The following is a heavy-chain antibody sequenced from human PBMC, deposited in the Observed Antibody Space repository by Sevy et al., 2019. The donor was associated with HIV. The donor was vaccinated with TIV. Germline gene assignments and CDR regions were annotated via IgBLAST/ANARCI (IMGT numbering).Heavy chain of an antibody. CDR3: ARLDSYSIGWSPRYYFDY. CDR1: AYTFTTHW. CDR2: MSPGDSDP. D-gene: IGHD6-19*01. Sequence: GESLKISCKGSAYTFTTHWIGWVRQMPGKGLEWMGIMSPGDSDPRYSPSFQGQVTMSVDKSVSTAYLQWHSLGPSDTAIYYCARLDSYSIGWSPRYYFDYWGQGTLVTVSS. V-gene: IGHV5-51*01. J-gene: IGHJ4*02.